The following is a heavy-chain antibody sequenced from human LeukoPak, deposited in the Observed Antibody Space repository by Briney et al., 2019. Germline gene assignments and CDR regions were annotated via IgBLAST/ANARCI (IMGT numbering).Heavy chain of an antibody. Sequence: GASVKVSCKASGYTFTSYDINWVRQAPGQGLEWVGWMNPNSGSTGSAQKVQGRITITMNTSISTAYMELSSLRSEDTAVYYCARIYYRRSDYHYYYMDVWGEGTTVTVSS. CDR2: MNPNSGST. V-gene: IGHV1-8*01. CDR3: ARIYYRRSDYHYYYMDV. CDR1: GYTFTSYD. J-gene: IGHJ6*03. D-gene: IGHD3-10*01.